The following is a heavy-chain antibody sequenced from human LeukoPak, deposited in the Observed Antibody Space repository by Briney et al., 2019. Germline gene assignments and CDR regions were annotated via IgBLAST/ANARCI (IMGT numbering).Heavy chain of an antibody. CDR2: IYNSGTT. Sequence: PSETLSLTCTVSGSSISSSPYYWGWIRQPPGKGLEWIGYIYNSGTTNYNPSLKSRVTISVDTSKNQFSLRLSSDCARAQGNGLIDFWGQGTLVTVSS. CDR1: GSSISSSPYY. CDR3: DF. V-gene: IGHV4-61*05. J-gene: IGHJ4*02. D-gene: IGHD3/OR15-3a*01.